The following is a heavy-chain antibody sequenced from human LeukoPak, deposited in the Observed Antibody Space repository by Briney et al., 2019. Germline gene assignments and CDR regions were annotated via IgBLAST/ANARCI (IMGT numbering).Heavy chain of an antibody. V-gene: IGHV3-23*01. J-gene: IGHJ4*02. CDR2: ISGSGGST. CDR3: ARHRAGYYETSGYYYDY. Sequence: GASLRLSCAASGFTFSSYAMSWVRQAPGKGLEWVSAISGSGGSTYYADSVKGRFTISRDNSKNTLYLQMNSLRAEDTAVYYCARHRAGYYETSGYYYDYWGQGTLVTVSS. CDR1: GFTFSSYA. D-gene: IGHD3-22*01.